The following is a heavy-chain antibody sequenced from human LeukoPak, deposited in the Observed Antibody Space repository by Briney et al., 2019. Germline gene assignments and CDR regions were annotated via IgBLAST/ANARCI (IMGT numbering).Heavy chain of an antibody. CDR1: GGTFSSYA. Sequence: GSSVKVSCKASGGTFSSYAISWVRQAPGQGLEWMGGIIPIFGTANYAQKFQGRVTITADESTSTAYMELSSLRSEDTAVYYCAGVVVVVAADNWFDPWGQGTLVTVSS. CDR3: AGVVVVVAADNWFDP. CDR2: IIPIFGTA. V-gene: IGHV1-69*01. D-gene: IGHD2-15*01. J-gene: IGHJ5*02.